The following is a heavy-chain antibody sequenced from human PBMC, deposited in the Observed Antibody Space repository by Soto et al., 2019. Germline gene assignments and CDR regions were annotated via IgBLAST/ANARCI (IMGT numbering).Heavy chain of an antibody. D-gene: IGHD3-3*01. CDR2: ISSSSSYI. J-gene: IGHJ4*02. CDR1: GFTFSSYS. Sequence: GGSLRLSCAASGFTFSSYSMNWVRQAPGKGLEWVSSISSSSSYIYYADSVKGRFTISRDNAKNSLYLQMNSLRAEDTAVYYCARVFNTGYYDFWSGYRTVDYWGQGTLVTVSS. CDR3: ARVFNTGYYDFWSGYRTVDY. V-gene: IGHV3-21*01.